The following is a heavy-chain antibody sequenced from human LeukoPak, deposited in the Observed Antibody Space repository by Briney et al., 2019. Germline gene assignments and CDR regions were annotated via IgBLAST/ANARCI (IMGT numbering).Heavy chain of an antibody. V-gene: IGHV3-48*03. J-gene: IGHJ4*02. Sequence: GGSLRLSCLASGFTFGGYEMIWVRQAPGKGLEWLSYISTNGRITYYADSVKGRFTISRDDAKDSLFLQMNSLRAEDTAVYYCARGFYYDSSGGQGTLVTVSS. CDR2: ISTNGRIT. CDR1: GFTFGGYE. D-gene: IGHD3-22*01. CDR3: ARGFYYDSS.